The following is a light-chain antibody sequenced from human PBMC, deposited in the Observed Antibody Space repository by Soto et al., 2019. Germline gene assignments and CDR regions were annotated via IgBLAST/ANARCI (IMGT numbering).Light chain of an antibody. V-gene: IGKV3-15*01. Sequence: EIMMTQSPGTLSLSPAQSVTLSFRASQGIGDTLAWYQHKPGQTPRLLIYDTSTRATGVPARFSGSRSGPEFTLTINSLQSEDFAIYYCQPYNNWPLTFGGGTKVDIK. CDR3: QPYNNWPLT. CDR2: DTS. J-gene: IGKJ4*01. CDR1: QGIGDT.